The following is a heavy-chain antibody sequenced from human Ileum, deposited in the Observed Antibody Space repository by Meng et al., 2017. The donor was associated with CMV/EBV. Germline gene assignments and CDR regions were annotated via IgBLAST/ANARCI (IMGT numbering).Heavy chain of an antibody. CDR3: ATLVGATTVNWISYYYYGMDV. V-gene: IGHV1-2*02. CDR2: INPNSGGT. Sequence: ASVKVSCKASGYTFTGYYMHWVRQAPGQGLEWMGWINPNSGGTNYAQKFQGRVTMTRDTSISTAYMELSRLRSDDTAVYYCATLVGATTVNWISYYYYGMDVWGQGTTVTVSS. D-gene: IGHD1-26*01. J-gene: IGHJ6*02. CDR1: GYTFTGYY.